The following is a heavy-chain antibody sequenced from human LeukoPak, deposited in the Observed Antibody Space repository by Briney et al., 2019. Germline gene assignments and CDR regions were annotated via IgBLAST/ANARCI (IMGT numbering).Heavy chain of an antibody. CDR2: INSSGGTT. Sequence: ASVKVSCKASGYTFTNYYLHWVRQAPGQGLEWMGVINSSGGTTGYPQKLQGRVTMTRDTSTSTVYMELSSLRSEDTAVYYCVRGSSWPPFFFDYWGQGTLVTVSS. CDR1: GYTFTNYY. V-gene: IGHV1-46*01. J-gene: IGHJ4*02. D-gene: IGHD6-13*01. CDR3: VRGSSWPPFFFDY.